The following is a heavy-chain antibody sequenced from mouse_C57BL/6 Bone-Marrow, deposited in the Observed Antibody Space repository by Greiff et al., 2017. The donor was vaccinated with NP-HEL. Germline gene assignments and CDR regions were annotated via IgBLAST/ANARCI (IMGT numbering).Heavy chain of an antibody. V-gene: IGHV1-5*01. J-gene: IGHJ1*03. D-gene: IGHD1-1*01. Sequence: EVKLQESGTVLARPGASVKMSCKTSGYTFTSYWMHWVKQRPGQGLEWIGAIYPGNSDTSYNQKFKGKAKLTAVTSASTAYMELSSLTNEDSAVYYCTGPDYYGRPFYWYFDVWGTGTTVTVSS. CDR3: TGPDYYGRPFYWYFDV. CDR1: GYTFTSYW. CDR2: IYPGNSDT.